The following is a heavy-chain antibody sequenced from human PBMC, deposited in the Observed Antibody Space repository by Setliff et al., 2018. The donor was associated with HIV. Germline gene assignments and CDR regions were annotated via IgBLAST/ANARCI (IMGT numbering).Heavy chain of an antibody. D-gene: IGHD3-22*01. J-gene: IGHJ2*01. Sequence: GASVKVSCKASGYTFSRYGISWVREAPGQGLEWMGWISGYNGNTKYAQKLQGRVTMTTDTSTSTAYMELRSLRSDDTAVYYCARDLGSDYYDSSGYFDLWGRGTLVTVSS. CDR1: GYTFSRYG. V-gene: IGHV1-18*01. CDR2: ISGYNGNT. CDR3: ARDLGSDYYDSSGYFDL.